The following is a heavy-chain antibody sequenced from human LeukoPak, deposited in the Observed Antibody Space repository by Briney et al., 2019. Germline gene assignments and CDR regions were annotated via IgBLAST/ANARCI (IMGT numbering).Heavy chain of an antibody. V-gene: IGHV3-74*01. J-gene: IGHJ4*02. CDR2: INSDGSST. CDR3: VRSSGWPDY. Sequence: GGSLRLSCEASGFTLSSYWMYWVRQAPGKGLVWVSRINSDGSSTSYADSVKGRFTISRDNAKNTLYLEMNSLRAEDTAAYYCVRSSGWPDYWGQGTLVTVSS. D-gene: IGHD6-19*01. CDR1: GFTLSSYW.